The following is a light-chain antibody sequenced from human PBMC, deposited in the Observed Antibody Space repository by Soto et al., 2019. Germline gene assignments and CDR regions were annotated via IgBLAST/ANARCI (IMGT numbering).Light chain of an antibody. CDR3: QQYTSAMRT. CDR1: QTISSXX. CDR2: CXS. J-gene: IGKJ5*01. Sequence: QSPGTLSXSPGARATLACTASQTISSXXXRCXQQXXGXAPRXXXACXSGRATGSPDRLSGSGSGTDFTLTISRLEPDDFAVYYFQQYTSAMRTFGQGTRLDIK. V-gene: IGKV3-20*01.